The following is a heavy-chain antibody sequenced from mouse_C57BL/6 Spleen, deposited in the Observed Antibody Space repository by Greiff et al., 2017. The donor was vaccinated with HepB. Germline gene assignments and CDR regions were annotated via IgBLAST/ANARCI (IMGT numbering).Heavy chain of an antibody. J-gene: IGHJ2*01. V-gene: IGHV1-82*01. CDR2: IYPGDGDT. CDR1: GYAFSSSW. CDR3: ARFYYFDY. Sequence: VQLQQSGPELVKPGASVKISCKASGYAFSSSWMNWVKQRPGKGLEWIGRIYPGDGDTKYNGKFKGKATLTADKSSSTAYMQLSSLTSEDSAVYFCARFYYFDYWGQGTTLTVSS.